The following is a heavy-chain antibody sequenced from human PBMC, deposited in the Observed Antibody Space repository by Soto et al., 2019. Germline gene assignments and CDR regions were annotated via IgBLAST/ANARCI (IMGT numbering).Heavy chain of an antibody. CDR2: ISDRGDIT. V-gene: IGHV3-23*01. CDR1: TSTFSNYV. J-gene: IGHJ6*02. D-gene: IGHD5-12*01. CDR3: AKDQPQARLYYYAVDV. Sequence: EVRLLESGGGLAQPGGSLRLSCVASTSTFSNYVMNWVRLAPGKGLEWVSGISDRGDITYYADSVKGRFTISRDNSKNTLYLQMNSLRAEDTAIYYCAKDQPQARLYYYAVDVWGQGTAVTVSS.